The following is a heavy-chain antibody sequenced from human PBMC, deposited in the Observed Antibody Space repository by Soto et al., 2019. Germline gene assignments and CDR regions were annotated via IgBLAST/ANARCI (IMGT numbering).Heavy chain of an antibody. CDR2: IIPIFGTA. J-gene: IGHJ6*02. Sequence: SVKVSCKASGGTFSSYAISWVRQAPGQGLEWMGGIIPIFGTANYAQKFQGRVTITADESTSTAYMELSSLRSEDTAVYYCARGLGIAAGGTYYYYGMDVWGQGTTVTVSS. V-gene: IGHV1-69*13. CDR3: ARGLGIAAGGTYYYYGMDV. D-gene: IGHD6-13*01. CDR1: GGTFSSYA.